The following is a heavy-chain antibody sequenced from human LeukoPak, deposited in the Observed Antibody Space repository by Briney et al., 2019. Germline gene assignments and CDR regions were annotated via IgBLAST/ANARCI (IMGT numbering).Heavy chain of an antibody. CDR2: INPNSGGT. J-gene: IGHJ3*02. CDR3: ARGDSSGYSDAFDI. Sequence: ASVKVSCKASGYTFTGYYMHWVRQAPGQGLEWMGRINPNSGGTNYAQKFQGRVTMTRDTSISTAYMELSRPRSDDTAVYYCARGDSSGYSDAFDIWGQGTMVTVSS. CDR1: GYTFTGYY. V-gene: IGHV1-2*06. D-gene: IGHD3-22*01.